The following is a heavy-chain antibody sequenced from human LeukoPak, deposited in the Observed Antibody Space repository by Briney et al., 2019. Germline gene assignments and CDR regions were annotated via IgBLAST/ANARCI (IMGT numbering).Heavy chain of an antibody. J-gene: IGHJ4*02. CDR1: GFTFRSYA. D-gene: IGHD2-15*01. CDR2: ISYDGSNK. CDR3: AKSGLNRFDY. V-gene: IGHV3-30*04. Sequence: GRSLRLSCAASGFTFRSYAMHWVRQAPGKGLEWEAAISYDGSNKKYADSVKGRFTISRDNSKNTLYLQMNSLRAEDTAVYYCAKSGLNRFDYWGQGTLVTVSS.